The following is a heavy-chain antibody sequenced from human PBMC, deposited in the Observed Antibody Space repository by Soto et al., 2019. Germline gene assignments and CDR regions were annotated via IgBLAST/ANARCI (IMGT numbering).Heavy chain of an antibody. CDR2: IYNCGST. D-gene: IGHD5-12*01. CDR1: GGSISSNH. V-gene: IGHV4-59*08. CDR3: AGQGDIASAFDI. J-gene: IGHJ3*02. Sequence: SETLTLTSTDSGGSISSNHCNWIRQPPRTGLEWITNIYNCGSTNTTPSLKIRITLSVDTSRNQFSLRLSSVTAADTAVYYCAGQGDIASAFDIWGQGTMVTVSS.